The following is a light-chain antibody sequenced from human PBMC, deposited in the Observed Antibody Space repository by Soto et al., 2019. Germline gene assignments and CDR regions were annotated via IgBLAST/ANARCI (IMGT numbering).Light chain of an antibody. CDR1: QSGFGTY. CDR2: AAS. V-gene: IGKV3-20*01. Sequence: EIVLMQSPDTLSLSPGERATLSCRASQSGFGTYLAWFQHKPGQAPRLLIYAASNRATGIPDRFGGSGFGTYFTLTLSRVESEDFAVYYCQQYGIPPWTVGQGTKVEMK. J-gene: IGKJ1*01. CDR3: QQYGIPPWT.